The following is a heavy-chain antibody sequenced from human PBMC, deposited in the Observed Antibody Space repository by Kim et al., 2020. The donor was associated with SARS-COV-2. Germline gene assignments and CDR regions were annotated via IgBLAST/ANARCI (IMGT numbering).Heavy chain of an antibody. V-gene: IGHV3-7*01. CDR2: IKADGSET. Sequence: GGSLRLSCAASGFTFSFYWMDWVRHAPGKGLEWVANIKADGSETHYVDSVRGRFTISRDNAEKPLYLQMDSLRAADPAVYYCASLRYVYWVRAALVTVAS. D-gene: IGHD1-1*01. J-gene: IGHJ4*02. CDR3: ASLRYVY. CDR1: GFTFSFYW.